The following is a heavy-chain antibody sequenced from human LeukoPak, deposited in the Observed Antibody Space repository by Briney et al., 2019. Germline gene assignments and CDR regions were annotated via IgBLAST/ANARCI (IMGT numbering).Heavy chain of an antibody. CDR1: GGSIKGYY. V-gene: IGHV4-59*01. Sequence: SETLSLTCTVSGGSIKGYYWTWIRQPPGKGLEWIGYISDSGSTNYNPSLKSRVTMSVDSSNPEFSLRLNSVTAADTAVYYCARVFRGAVTSNWFDPWGQGTLVTVSS. J-gene: IGHJ5*02. CDR3: ARVFRGAVTSNWFDP. CDR2: ISDSGST. D-gene: IGHD4-17*01.